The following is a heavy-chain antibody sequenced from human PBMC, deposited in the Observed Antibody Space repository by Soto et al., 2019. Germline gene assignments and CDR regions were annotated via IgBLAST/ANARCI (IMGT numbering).Heavy chain of an antibody. V-gene: IGHV1-58*01. Sequence: RASVKVSCKASGFTFTSSAVQWVRQARGQRLEWIGWIVVGSGNTNYAQKFQERVTITRDMSTSTAYMELSSLRSEDTAVYYCAAEDDSSGYWVSYWGQGTLVTVS. CDR2: IVVGSGNT. D-gene: IGHD3-22*01. J-gene: IGHJ4*02. CDR3: AAEDDSSGYWVSY. CDR1: GFTFTSSA.